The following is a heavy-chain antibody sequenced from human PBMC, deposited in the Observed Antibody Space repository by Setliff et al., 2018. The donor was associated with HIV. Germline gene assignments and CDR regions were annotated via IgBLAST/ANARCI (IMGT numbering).Heavy chain of an antibody. CDR1: GYGFNSYW. CDR3: ARQHSSGWFNDYDYMDV. Sequence: GESLKISCKGSGYGFNSYWIGWVRQMPGRGLEWMGIIYPGDSDTRYSPSFQGQVTISADKSISTAYLQWSSLKASDTAMYYCARQHSSGWFNDYDYMDVWGKGTTVTVSS. V-gene: IGHV5-51*01. CDR2: IYPGDSDT. J-gene: IGHJ6*03. D-gene: IGHD6-19*01.